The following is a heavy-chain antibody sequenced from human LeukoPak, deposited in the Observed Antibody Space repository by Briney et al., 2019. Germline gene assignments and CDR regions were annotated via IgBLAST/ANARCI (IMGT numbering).Heavy chain of an antibody. D-gene: IGHD3-22*01. Sequence: GRSLRLSCAASGFTFSSYAMHWVRQAPGKGLEWGAVISYDGSNKYYADSVKGRFTISRDNSKNTLYLQMNSLRAEDTAVYYCAKGIGWLFEAGDYWGQGTLVTVSS. CDR1: GFTFSSYA. CDR3: AKGIGWLFEAGDY. V-gene: IGHV3-30*04. J-gene: IGHJ4*02. CDR2: ISYDGSNK.